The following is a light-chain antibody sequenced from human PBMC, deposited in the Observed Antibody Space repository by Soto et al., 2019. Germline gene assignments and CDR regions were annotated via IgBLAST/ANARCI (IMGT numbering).Light chain of an antibody. CDR2: GAS. V-gene: IGKV3-20*01. J-gene: IGKJ5*01. CDR1: QTVSSY. CDR3: QQYGTSPIT. Sequence: ENVLTQSPVTLSFSPLERATLSCIASQTVSSYLTWYQQRPGQAPRLLISGASRRATGIPDRFSGSGSGTDFTLTISRLEPEDFALYYCQQYGTSPITFGQGTRLEMK.